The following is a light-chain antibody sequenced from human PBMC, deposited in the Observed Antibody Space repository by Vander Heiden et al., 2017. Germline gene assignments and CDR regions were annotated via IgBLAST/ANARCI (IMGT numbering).Light chain of an antibody. Sequence: DIEMTQSPSTLSASVGDRVTIICRASQNVSRWLSWFQQKPGKAPKVLIDKAATLKRGVPSRFSDSGSGTEFTLTISRLQPDDFATYYCQQYNTYPSITFGQGTRLDIK. CDR3: QQYNTYPSIT. CDR1: QNVSRW. J-gene: IGKJ5*01. V-gene: IGKV1-5*03. CDR2: KAA.